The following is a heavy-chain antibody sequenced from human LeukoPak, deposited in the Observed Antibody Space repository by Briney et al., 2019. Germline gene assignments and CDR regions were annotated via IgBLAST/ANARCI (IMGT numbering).Heavy chain of an antibody. CDR3: ARDFKSSGYHDY. CDR1: GFTFSGYW. Sequence: GGSLRLSCAASGFTFSGYWMSWVRQAPGKGLEWVANIRQDGSEKYYVDSVKGRFTISRDNAKTSLYLQMNSLRAEDTAVYYCARDFKSSGYHDYWGQGTLVTVSS. D-gene: IGHD3-22*01. V-gene: IGHV3-7*04. CDR2: IRQDGSEK. J-gene: IGHJ4*02.